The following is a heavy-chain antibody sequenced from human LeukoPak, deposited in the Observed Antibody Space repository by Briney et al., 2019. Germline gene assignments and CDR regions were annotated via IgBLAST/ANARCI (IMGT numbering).Heavy chain of an antibody. Sequence: MTSETLSLTCTVSGGSISSYYWSWIRQPPGKGLEWIGEINHSGSTNYNPSLKSRVTISVDTSKNQFSLKLSSVTAADTAVYYCARDSVEMATVYFDYWGQGTLVTVSS. CDR3: ARDSVEMATVYFDY. J-gene: IGHJ4*02. D-gene: IGHD5-24*01. V-gene: IGHV4-34*01. CDR1: GGSISSYY. CDR2: INHSGST.